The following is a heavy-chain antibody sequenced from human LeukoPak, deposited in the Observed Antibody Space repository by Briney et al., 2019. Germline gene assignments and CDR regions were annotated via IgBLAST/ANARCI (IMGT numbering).Heavy chain of an antibody. Sequence: SETLSLTCTVSGGSISSYYWSWIRQPPGKGLEWIGYIYYSGSTSYNPSLKSRVTISVDTSKNQFSLKLSSVTAADTAVYYCAREGGYDILTGYYNHWFDPWGQGTLVTVSS. CDR3: AREGGYDILTGYYNHWFDP. CDR1: GGSISSYY. CDR2: IYYSGST. V-gene: IGHV4-59*01. D-gene: IGHD3-9*01. J-gene: IGHJ5*02.